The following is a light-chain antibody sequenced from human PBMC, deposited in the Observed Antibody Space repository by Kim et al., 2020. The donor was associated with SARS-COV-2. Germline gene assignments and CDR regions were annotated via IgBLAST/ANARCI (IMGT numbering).Light chain of an antibody. CDR3: AAWDDSLNYV. CDR2: SNN. V-gene: IGLV1-44*01. CDR1: SSNIGSNT. J-gene: IGLJ1*01. Sequence: PGQSVTISCSGSSSNIGSNTVNWYQQLPGTAPKLLIYSNNQRPSGVPDRFSGSKSGTSASLAISGLQSEDEADYYCAAWDDSLNYVFGTGTKVTVL.